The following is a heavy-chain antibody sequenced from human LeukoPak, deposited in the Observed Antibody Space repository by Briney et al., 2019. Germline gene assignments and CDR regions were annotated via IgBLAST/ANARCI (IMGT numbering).Heavy chain of an antibody. D-gene: IGHD3-10*01. J-gene: IGHJ4*02. CDR3: ARDTLWNYYGSGSYSYFDY. CDR2: INPNSGGT. CDR1: GYTFTGYY. Sequence: ASMKVSCKASGYTFTGYYIHWVRQAPGQGLEWMGWINPNSGGTNYAQKFQGRVTMTRDTSINTAYMELSRLRSDDTAVYYCARDTLWNYYGSGSYSYFDYWGQGTLVTVSS. V-gene: IGHV1-2*02.